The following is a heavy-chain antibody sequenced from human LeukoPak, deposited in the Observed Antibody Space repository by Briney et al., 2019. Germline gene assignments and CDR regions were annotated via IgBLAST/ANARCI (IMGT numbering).Heavy chain of an antibody. J-gene: IGHJ4*02. D-gene: IGHD6-13*01. CDR3: AKGERAEVGTAH. V-gene: IGHV3-23*01. CDR1: GFTFSSYA. Sequence: GGSLRLSCAASGFTFSSYAMSWVRQAPGKGLEWVSALSGSGGSTYYADSVRGRFTISTDNSKNTLSLQMNSLRAEGTAVDYCAKGERAEVGTAHWGQGTLVTVSS. CDR2: LSGSGGST.